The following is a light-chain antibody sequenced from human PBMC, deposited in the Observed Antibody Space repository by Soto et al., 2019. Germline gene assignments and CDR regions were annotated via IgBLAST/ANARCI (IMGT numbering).Light chain of an antibody. CDR3: LQDYNYPWT. CDR2: PAS. Sequence: AIQMTQSPSSLSASVGARVTITCRASQGIRNDLGWYQQKPGKAPKLLIYPASSLQSGVPSRFSGSGSGTDFTLTISSLQPEDFATYCCLQDYNYPWTFGQGTKVEIK. J-gene: IGKJ1*01. CDR1: QGIRND. V-gene: IGKV1-6*01.